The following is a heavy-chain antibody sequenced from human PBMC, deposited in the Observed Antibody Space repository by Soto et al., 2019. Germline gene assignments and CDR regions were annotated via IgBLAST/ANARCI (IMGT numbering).Heavy chain of an antibody. J-gene: IGHJ4*02. V-gene: IGHV3-11*01. CDR1: GFTFSDNY. D-gene: IGHD3-10*01. CDR3: ARDRVTVVRGRQSRNFDY. Sequence: GGSLRLSCAASGFTFSDNYMSWIRQAPGKGLEWVSYIGSSGTTIYYADSVKGRFTISRDNAKNSLYLQLNSLRAEDTAVYYCARDRVTVVRGRQSRNFDYWSQGTPVTVSS. CDR2: IGSSGTTI.